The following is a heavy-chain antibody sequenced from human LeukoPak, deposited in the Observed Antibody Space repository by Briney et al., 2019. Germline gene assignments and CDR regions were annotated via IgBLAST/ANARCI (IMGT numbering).Heavy chain of an antibody. Sequence: GASVKVSCKASGYAFTGYYTHWVRQAPGQGLEWMGWINPNSGGTNYAQKFQGRVTMTRDTSISTAYMELSRMRSDDTAVYYCAREQMGYCTNGVCGFYYYMDVWGKGTTVTVSS. CDR1: GYAFTGYY. J-gene: IGHJ6*03. CDR2: INPNSGGT. V-gene: IGHV1-2*02. CDR3: AREQMGYCTNGVCGFYYYMDV. D-gene: IGHD2-8*01.